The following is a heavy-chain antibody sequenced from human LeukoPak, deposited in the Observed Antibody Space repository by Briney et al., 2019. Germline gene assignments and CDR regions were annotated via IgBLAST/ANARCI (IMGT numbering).Heavy chain of an antibody. Sequence: PGGSLRLSCAASGFTFSSYELYWVREAPGKGLEGVSYISSGGTTIKYADSVKGQFTISRDDAKKSLYLQMNSLRAEDTAIYYCGAGRQFVGAFDIWGQGTLVTVSS. V-gene: IGHV3-48*03. CDR2: ISSGGTTI. D-gene: IGHD3-10*01. CDR3: GAGRQFVGAFDI. J-gene: IGHJ3*02. CDR1: GFTFSSYE.